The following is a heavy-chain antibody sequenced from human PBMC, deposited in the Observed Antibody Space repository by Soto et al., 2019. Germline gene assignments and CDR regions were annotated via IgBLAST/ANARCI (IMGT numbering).Heavy chain of an antibody. V-gene: IGHV6-1*01. D-gene: IGHD2-8*02. Sequence: QVHLQQSGQGLVQPSPTLSLTCALAGDSISSNSAAWNWSRQSPSRGFEWLGRTYYRSRWYHDYAVYVKSRIIINPDTAKNPVSLQLNSVTPDDTAVSCCASCRYCYGGQGTVFTVSS. J-gene: IGHJ4*02. CDR3: ASCRYCY. CDR2: TYYRSRWYH. CDR1: GDSISSNSAA.